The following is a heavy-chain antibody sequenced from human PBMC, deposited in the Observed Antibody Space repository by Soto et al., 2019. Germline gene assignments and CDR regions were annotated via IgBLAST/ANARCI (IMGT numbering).Heavy chain of an antibody. Sequence: QVQLVESGGGVVQPGRSLRLSCAASGFTFSSYAMHWVRQAPGKGLEWVAVISYDGSKKYYADSVKGRFTISRDNSKNTLYLQINSLRAEDTAVYYCARERGARIAAAGGPFWGYYYYYGMDVWGQGTTVTVSS. CDR1: GFTFSSYA. D-gene: IGHD6-13*01. CDR2: ISYDGSKK. V-gene: IGHV3-30-3*01. CDR3: ARERGARIAAAGGPFWGYYYYYGMDV. J-gene: IGHJ6*02.